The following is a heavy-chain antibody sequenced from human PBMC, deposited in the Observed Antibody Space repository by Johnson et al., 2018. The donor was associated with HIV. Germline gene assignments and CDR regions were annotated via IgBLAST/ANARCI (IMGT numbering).Heavy chain of an antibody. CDR2: ISYDGSDK. CDR1: GFSFSSYW. CDR3: ARAQGDRGAYDAFDI. V-gene: IGHV3-30*03. J-gene: IGHJ3*02. D-gene: IGHD3-10*01. Sequence: QVQLVESGGGVVQPGRSLRLSCAASGFSFSSYWMHWVRQTPGNGLVWVAVISYDGSDKYYTDSVKGRFTISRDNSKNTLYLQMNSLRAEDTAVYYCARAQGDRGAYDAFDIWGQGTMVTISS.